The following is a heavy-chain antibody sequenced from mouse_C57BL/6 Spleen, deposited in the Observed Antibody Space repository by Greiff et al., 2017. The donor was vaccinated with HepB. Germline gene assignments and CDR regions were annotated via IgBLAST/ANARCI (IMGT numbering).Heavy chain of an antibody. Sequence: QVQLKQPGAELVKPGASVKLSCKASGYTFTSYWMHWVKQRPGRGLEWMGRIDPNSGGTKYNKKFKSKATLTVDKPSSTAYMQLSSLTSEDTAVYYCARQGGLGRYYFDYWGQGTTLTVSS. CDR3: ARQGGLGRYYFDY. V-gene: IGHV1-72*01. D-gene: IGHD4-1*01. CDR1: GYTFTSYW. CDR2: IDPNSGGT. J-gene: IGHJ2*01.